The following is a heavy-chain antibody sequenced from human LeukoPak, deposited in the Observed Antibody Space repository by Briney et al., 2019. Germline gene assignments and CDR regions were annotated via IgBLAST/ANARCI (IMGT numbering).Heavy chain of an antibody. CDR3: ARVSMSRGGYFDWLLPQWNWFDP. D-gene: IGHD3-9*01. CDR2: ISSSGSTI. J-gene: IGHJ5*02. CDR1: GFTFSSYE. V-gene: IGHV3-48*03. Sequence: PGGSLRLSCAASGFTFSSYEMNWVRQAPGKGLEWVSYISSSGSTIYYADSVKGRFTISRDNAKNSLYLQMNSLRAEDTAVYYCARVSMSRGGYFDWLLPQWNWFDPWGQGTLVTVSS.